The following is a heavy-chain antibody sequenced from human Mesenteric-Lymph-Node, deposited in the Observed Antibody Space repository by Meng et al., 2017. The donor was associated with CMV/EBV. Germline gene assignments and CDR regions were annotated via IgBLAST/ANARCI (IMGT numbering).Heavy chain of an antibody. J-gene: IGHJ5*02. CDR1: SFSGYY. D-gene: IGHD5-18*01. V-gene: IGHV4-34*01. CDR3: ARNRAGYSYGYNRHNWFDP. Sequence: SFSGYYWSWIRQPPGKGLEWIGEINHSGSTNYNPSLKSRVTISVDTSKNQFSLKLSSVTAADTAVYYCARNRAGYSYGYNRHNWFDPWGQGTLVTVSS. CDR2: INHSGST.